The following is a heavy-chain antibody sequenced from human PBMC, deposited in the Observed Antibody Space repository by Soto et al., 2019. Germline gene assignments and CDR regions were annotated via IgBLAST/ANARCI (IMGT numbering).Heavy chain of an antibody. Sequence: GGSLRLSCAASGFTFSSYWMHWVRQGPGKGLVWVLRINSDGSSTSYADSVKGRFTISRDNAKNTLYLQMNSLRAEDTAVYYCARGYSSGWFQVGAFDIWGQGTMATVSS. D-gene: IGHD6-19*01. J-gene: IGHJ3*02. V-gene: IGHV3-74*01. CDR3: ARGYSSGWFQVGAFDI. CDR2: INSDGSST. CDR1: GFTFSSYW.